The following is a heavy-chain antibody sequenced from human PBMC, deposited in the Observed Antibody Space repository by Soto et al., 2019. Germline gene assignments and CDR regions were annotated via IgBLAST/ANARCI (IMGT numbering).Heavy chain of an antibody. CDR3: ARHIAAAGTGFDY. V-gene: IGHV4-59*01. D-gene: IGHD6-13*01. J-gene: IGHJ4*02. Sequence: QVQLQESGPGLVKPSETLSLTCTVPGGSISSYYWSWIRQPPGKGLEWIGYIYYSGSTNYNPSLKSRVTISVDTSKNQFSLKLSSVTAADTAVYYCARHIAAAGTGFDYWGQGTLVTVSS. CDR2: IYYSGST. CDR1: GGSISSYY.